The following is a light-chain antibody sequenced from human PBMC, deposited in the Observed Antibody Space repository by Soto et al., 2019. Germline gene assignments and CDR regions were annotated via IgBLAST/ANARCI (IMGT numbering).Light chain of an antibody. J-gene: IGLJ3*02. CDR1: RSNIGSSI. CDR3: ATWDVSLSAV. CDR2: MNN. V-gene: IGLV1-47*01. Sequence: QSVLTQPPSLSGTPGQTVTISCFGSRSNIGSSIVHWYQQLPGTAPKHLIYMNNQRPSGVPDRFSGSKSGTSASLAISGLRSEDEGDYYCATWDVSLSAVFGGGTKLTVL.